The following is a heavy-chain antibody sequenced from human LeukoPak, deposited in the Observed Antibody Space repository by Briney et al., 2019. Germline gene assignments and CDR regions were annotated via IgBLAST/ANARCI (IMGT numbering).Heavy chain of an antibody. CDR3: ARGETLDETPPGWVYFSH. J-gene: IGHJ1*01. Sequence: SEALSLTCTVSGGSISDSYWCWMRQSAGKGLEWIGRVYRSGSTNYNPSLKSRVVISVDTSKNQFSLNLASLTAADTAVYFCARGETLDETPPGWVYFSHWGPGTLVTVSS. D-gene: IGHD4-23*01. CDR1: GGSISDSY. CDR2: VYRSGST. V-gene: IGHV4-4*07.